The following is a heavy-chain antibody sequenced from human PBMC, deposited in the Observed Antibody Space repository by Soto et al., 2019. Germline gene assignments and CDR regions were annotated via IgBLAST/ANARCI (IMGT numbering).Heavy chain of an antibody. J-gene: IGHJ4*02. CDR3: ARDGIAVAGSFDY. Sequence: QVQLVQSGAEVKKPGASVKVSCKASGYTFTSYAMHWVRQAPGQRLEWMGWINAGNGNTKYSQKFQGRVTITRDTSASTAYMELSSLRSEDTAVYYCARDGIAVAGSFDYWGQGTLVTVSS. V-gene: IGHV1-3*01. CDR2: INAGNGNT. D-gene: IGHD6-19*01. CDR1: GYTFTSYA.